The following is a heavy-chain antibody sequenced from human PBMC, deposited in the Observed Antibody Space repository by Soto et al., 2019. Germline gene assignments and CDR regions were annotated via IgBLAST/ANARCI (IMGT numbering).Heavy chain of an antibody. Sequence: ASVKVSCKASGYTFTGYYIHRVRQAPGQGLEWLGWINPNSGGTNYAQTFQGWVTMTRDTSINTAYMELSRLRSDDSAVYYCATSRNYYFDSSGPDAFDVWGQGTKVTVSS. CDR1: GYTFTGYY. V-gene: IGHV1-2*04. CDR2: INPNSGGT. CDR3: ATSRNYYFDSSGPDAFDV. J-gene: IGHJ3*01. D-gene: IGHD3-22*01.